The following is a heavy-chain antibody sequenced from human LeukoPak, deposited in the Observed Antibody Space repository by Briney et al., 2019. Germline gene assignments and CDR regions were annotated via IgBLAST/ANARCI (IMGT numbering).Heavy chain of an antibody. Sequence: GGSLRPSCAASGFTFSSFGMNLVRQAPGKGLEWVSYISSTSRTIYYADSVKGRFTISRDNAKNSLSLQMNSRRAEDTAVYYCARHVRGATVTTSGFYYMDVWGKGTTVTVSS. V-gene: IGHV3-48*01. CDR1: GFTFSSFG. J-gene: IGHJ6*03. CDR2: ISSTSRTI. CDR3: ARHVRGATVTTSGFYYMDV. D-gene: IGHD4-17*01.